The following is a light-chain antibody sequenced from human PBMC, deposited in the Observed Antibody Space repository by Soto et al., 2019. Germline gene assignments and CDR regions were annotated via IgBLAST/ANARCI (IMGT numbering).Light chain of an antibody. V-gene: IGLV1-40*01. Sequence: QSVLTQPPSVSGAPGQRVTISCTGSSSNIGAGYDVHWYQQLPGTAPKLLIYGNSNRPSGVPDRFSGSKSGYSASLAITGLQAEDEADYYCQSYDSSLSGWKVFGGGTKLTVL. J-gene: IGLJ2*01. CDR3: QSYDSSLSGWKV. CDR1: SSNIGAGYD. CDR2: GNS.